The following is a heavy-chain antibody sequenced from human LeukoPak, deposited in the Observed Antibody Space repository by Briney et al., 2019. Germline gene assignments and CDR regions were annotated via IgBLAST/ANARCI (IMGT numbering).Heavy chain of an antibody. CDR1: GFTFSSYS. CDR2: ISSSSSYI. D-gene: IGHD3-16*01. J-gene: IGHJ3*02. V-gene: IGHV3-21*04. Sequence: TGGSLRLSCAASGFTFSSYSMNWVRQAPGKGLEWVSSISSSSSYIYYADSVKGRFTISRDNAKNSLYLQMNSLRAEDTAVYYCARDRIGGDRPAAFDIWGQGTMVTVSS. CDR3: ARDRIGGDRPAAFDI.